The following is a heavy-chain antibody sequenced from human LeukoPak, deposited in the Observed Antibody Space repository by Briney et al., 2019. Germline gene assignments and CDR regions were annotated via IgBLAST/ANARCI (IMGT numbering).Heavy chain of an antibody. CDR2: IYYSGST. D-gene: IGHD3-22*01. CDR3: ARDPVTMIPLGGAFDI. Sequence: SETLSLTCTVSGGSISSSSYYWGWIRQPPGKGLEWIGSIYYSGSTYYNPSLKSRVTISVDTSKNQFSLKLSSVTAADTAVYYCARDPVTMIPLGGAFDIWGQGTMVAASS. J-gene: IGHJ3*02. CDR1: GGSISSSSYY. V-gene: IGHV4-39*07.